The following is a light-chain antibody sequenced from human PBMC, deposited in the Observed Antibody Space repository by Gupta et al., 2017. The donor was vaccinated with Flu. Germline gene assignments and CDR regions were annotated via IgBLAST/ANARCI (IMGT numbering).Light chain of an antibody. CDR2: AAS. Sequence: DSQMTQSPSSLSASVGDRVTVTCRASQSISSYLTWYQQKPGKAPKLLIYAASSWQSGVTSRFSGSGSGTDFTLTISRLQPEDFATYSSQQSDSNPLFTFGPGTKVEIK. J-gene: IGKJ3*01. CDR1: QSISSY. V-gene: IGKV1-39*01. CDR3: QQSDSNPLFT.